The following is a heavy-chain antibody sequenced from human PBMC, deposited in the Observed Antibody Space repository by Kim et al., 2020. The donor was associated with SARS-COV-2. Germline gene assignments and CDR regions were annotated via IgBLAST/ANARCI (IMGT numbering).Heavy chain of an antibody. V-gene: IGHV4-39*07. D-gene: IGHD3-22*01. Sequence: SETLSLTCTVSGGSISSSSYYWGWIRQPPGKGLEWIGSIYYSGSTYYNPSLKSRVTISVDTSKNQFSLKLSSVTAADTAVYYCAREARPYYYDSIGYYLSWGQGTLVTVSS. CDR1: GGSISSSSYY. CDR2: IYYSGST. J-gene: IGHJ5*02. CDR3: AREARPYYYDSIGYYLS.